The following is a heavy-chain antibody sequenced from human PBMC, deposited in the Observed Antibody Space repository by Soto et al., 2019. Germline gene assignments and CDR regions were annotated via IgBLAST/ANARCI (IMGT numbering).Heavy chain of an antibody. V-gene: IGHV3-21*01. J-gene: IGHJ6*02. CDR2: ISRTGDL. D-gene: IGHD2-21*02. CDR3: AREETAWPLAYGLDV. Sequence: GGSLRLSCAASGFTFSSYSMHWVRQAPGKGLEWVSSISRTGDLYYADSVKGRFTISTDNAKNSLSLQMNSLRAEDTAVYYCAREETAWPLAYGLDVWGQGTPVTVSS. CDR1: GFTFSSYS.